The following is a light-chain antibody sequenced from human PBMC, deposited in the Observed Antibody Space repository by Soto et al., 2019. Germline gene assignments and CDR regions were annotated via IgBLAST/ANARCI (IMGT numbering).Light chain of an antibody. V-gene: IGKV1-5*03. CDR3: QQYNSYPYT. Sequence: DIQMTQSPSTLSASVGDRVTITCRASQSISSWLAWYQQKPGKAPKLLIYKASSLESGVPSRFSGSGSGTEFTLTISTLQPDDFATYYCQQYNSYPYTFGQGTKLEIK. CDR1: QSISSW. CDR2: KAS. J-gene: IGKJ2*01.